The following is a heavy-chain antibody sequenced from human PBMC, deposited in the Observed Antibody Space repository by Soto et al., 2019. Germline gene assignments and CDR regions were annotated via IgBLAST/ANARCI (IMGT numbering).Heavy chain of an antibody. J-gene: IGHJ6*02. Sequence: QLQLQESGPGLMKPSETLSLTCAVSGGSISSNSYWGWIRQPPGKGLEWIGSIYSIGSTYYNPSLKSRVTISVDTSKNQFSLKLSSVTAADTAVYYCRRSSRYSTDVWGQGTTVTVSS. CDR1: GGSISSNSY. V-gene: IGHV4-39*01. CDR3: RRSSRYSTDV. CDR2: IYSIGST. D-gene: IGHD6-13*01.